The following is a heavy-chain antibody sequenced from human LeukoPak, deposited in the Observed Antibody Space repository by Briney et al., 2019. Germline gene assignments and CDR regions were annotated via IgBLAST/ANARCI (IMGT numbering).Heavy chain of an antibody. D-gene: IGHD3-9*01. Sequence: PSETLSLTCTVSGVSISRFYWSWIRQPAGKGLEWIGRIHTSGSTNYNPSLKSRVIMSVDTSKNQFSLKLSSVTAADTAVYYCARLGGMRDILTGYYYGLDYWGQGTLVTVSS. CDR2: IHTSGST. CDR1: GVSISRFY. CDR3: ARLGGMRDILTGYYYGLDY. J-gene: IGHJ4*02. V-gene: IGHV4-4*07.